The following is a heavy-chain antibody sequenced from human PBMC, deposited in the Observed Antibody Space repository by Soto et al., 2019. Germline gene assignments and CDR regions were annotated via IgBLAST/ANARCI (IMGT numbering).Heavy chain of an antibody. CDR3: ARGGLHSYYFYYMDV. CDR1: GFTFSSYT. V-gene: IGHV3-21*02. J-gene: IGHJ6*03. Sequence: EVQLVESGGGLVKPGGSLRLSCAASGFTFSSYTMNWFRQAPGKGLEWVSSISSSSGYIHYADSGKGRLTISRDTAKNSLYLQFNSLRAEDTAVYYCARGGLHSYYFYYMDVWGKGTTVTVSS. CDR2: ISSSSGYI.